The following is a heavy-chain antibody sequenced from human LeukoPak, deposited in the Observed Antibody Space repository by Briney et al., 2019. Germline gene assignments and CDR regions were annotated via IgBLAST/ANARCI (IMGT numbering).Heavy chain of an antibody. Sequence: QPGGSLRLSCAASGFTFSSYWMHWVRQAPGKGLVWFSRINSDGSSTSYADSVKGRFTISRDNAKNTLYLQMNSLRAEDTAVYYCATPGSIAVAGTIDYWGQGTLVTVSS. CDR1: GFTFSSYW. CDR2: INSDGSST. J-gene: IGHJ4*02. CDR3: ATPGSIAVAGTIDY. D-gene: IGHD6-19*01. V-gene: IGHV3-74*01.